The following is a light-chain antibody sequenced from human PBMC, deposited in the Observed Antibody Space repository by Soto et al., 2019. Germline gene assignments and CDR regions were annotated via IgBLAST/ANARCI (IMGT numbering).Light chain of an antibody. CDR3: SSYTSSTTLVL. J-gene: IGLJ2*01. CDR1: NSDVGGYNY. CDR2: EVS. V-gene: IGLV2-14*01. Sequence: QSVLTQPASVSGSPGQSITISCTGTNSDVGGYNYVSWYQQHPGKAPKLMIYEVSNRPSGVSNRFSGSKSGNTASLTISGLQAEDEADYYCSSYTSSTTLVLFGGGTKLTVL.